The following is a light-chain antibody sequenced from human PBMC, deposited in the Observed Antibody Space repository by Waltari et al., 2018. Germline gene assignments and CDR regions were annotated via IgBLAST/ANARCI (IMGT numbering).Light chain of an antibody. CDR2: AAS. CDR3: QQYYSYPRT. V-gene: IGKV1-8*01. J-gene: IGKJ1*01. CDR1: QGISTY. Sequence: AIRITPSPYSLSASTGDRVTITCPASQGISTYLAWHQPKPGKGPKLLIYAASTLQSGVPSIFSGSASETDFTLTSICLQSEDFATYYCQQYYSYPRTFGQGTKVEI.